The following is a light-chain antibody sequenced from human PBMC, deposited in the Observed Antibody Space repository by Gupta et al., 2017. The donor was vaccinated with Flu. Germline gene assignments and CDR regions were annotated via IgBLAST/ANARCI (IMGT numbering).Light chain of an antibody. Sequence: QSALTQPASVSGSPGQSITISCTGTSSDVGGYQYISWYQQHPGKAPKLMIYEVNVRPSGVSTRSSASKSGNSASLSISGLQADDEADYYCSSYSSSTTSIIFGGGTKLTVL. J-gene: IGLJ2*01. CDR3: SSYSSSTTSII. CDR1: SSDVGGYQY. V-gene: IGLV2-14*01. CDR2: EVN.